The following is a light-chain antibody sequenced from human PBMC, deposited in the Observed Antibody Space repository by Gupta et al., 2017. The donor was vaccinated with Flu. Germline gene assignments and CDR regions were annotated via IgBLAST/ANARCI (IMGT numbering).Light chain of an antibody. Sequence: EIVYTRSPATLSLSPGERATLSCRASQSFSSYLAWYQQKSGPAPMLLIYAASNRATGIPAMFSGSGSGTDFTLTISRLEPEDFAFYYCQQRSTWPTFGGGTKVEIK. V-gene: IGKV3-11*01. J-gene: IGKJ4*01. CDR2: AAS. CDR1: QSFSSY. CDR3: QQRSTWPT.